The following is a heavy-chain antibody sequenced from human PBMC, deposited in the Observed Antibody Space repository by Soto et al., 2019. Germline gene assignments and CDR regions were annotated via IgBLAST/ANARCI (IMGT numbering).Heavy chain of an antibody. J-gene: IGHJ4*02. V-gene: IGHV3-74*01. CDR1: GFTLSNYW. CDR2: ISEYGST. D-gene: IGHD5-18*01. CDR3: VRCDSENSFGYPY. Sequence: GGSLRLSCVVSGFTLSNYWIHWVRQAPGEGLVWVSRISEYGSTNYADSVKGRFTISGDIAKSTVYLQMNSRRAEDTAVYYCVRCDSENSFGYPYWGQGTLVTVSS.